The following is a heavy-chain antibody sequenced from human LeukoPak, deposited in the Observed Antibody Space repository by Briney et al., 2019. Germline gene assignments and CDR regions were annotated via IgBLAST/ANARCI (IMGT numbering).Heavy chain of an antibody. Sequence: PGGSLRLSCAASGFNFSIYWMSWVRQAPGRGLEWVANIKEDGSEKYYVDSVKGRFTISRDNAKNSLFLQMNSLRAEDTAVYYCARDSDYWGQGTLVTVSS. CDR1: GFNFSIYW. CDR3: ARDSDY. V-gene: IGHV3-7*01. CDR2: IKEDGSEK. J-gene: IGHJ4*02.